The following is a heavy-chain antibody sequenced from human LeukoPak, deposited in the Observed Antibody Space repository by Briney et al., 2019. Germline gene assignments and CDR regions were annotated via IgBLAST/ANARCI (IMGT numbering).Heavy chain of an antibody. D-gene: IGHD3-10*01. CDR1: GFTFDDYG. CDR2: INWNGGST. Sequence: GGSLRLSCAASGFTFDDYGMSWVRQAPGKGLEWVSGINWNGGSTGYADSVKGRFTISRDNAKNSLYLQMNSLRAEDTALYYCARSPSMVRGVIITLDYYYYMDVWGKGTTVTVSS. J-gene: IGHJ6*03. CDR3: ARSPSMVRGVIITLDYYYYMDV. V-gene: IGHV3-20*04.